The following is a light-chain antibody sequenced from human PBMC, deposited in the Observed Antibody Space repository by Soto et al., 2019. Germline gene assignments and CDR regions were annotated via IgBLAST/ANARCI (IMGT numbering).Light chain of an antibody. J-gene: IGKJ5*01. CDR3: QQRSSWPIT. CDR1: QSVSSY. CDR2: DAS. V-gene: IGKV3-11*01. Sequence: VLTQSPATLSLSPGERATLSCRASQSVSSYLAWHQQKTGQAPRLLIYDASNRATGIPARFSGSGSGTDFTLTISSLEPEDFAVYYCQQRSSWPITFGQGTRREIK.